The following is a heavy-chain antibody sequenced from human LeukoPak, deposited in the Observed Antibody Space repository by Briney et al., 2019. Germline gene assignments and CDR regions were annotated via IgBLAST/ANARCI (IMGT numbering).Heavy chain of an antibody. V-gene: IGHV3-9*01. CDR2: IGWNSGSI. D-gene: IGHD2-2*01. Sequence: GGSLRLSCAASGFTFDDYAMQWVRQAPGRGLEWVSGIGWNSGSIGYADPVKGRFTISRDNAKNSLYLQMNSLRAEDTALYYCAKSHCSSTSCPHDYWGQGTLVTVSS. J-gene: IGHJ4*02. CDR3: AKSHCSSTSCPHDY. CDR1: GFTFDDYA.